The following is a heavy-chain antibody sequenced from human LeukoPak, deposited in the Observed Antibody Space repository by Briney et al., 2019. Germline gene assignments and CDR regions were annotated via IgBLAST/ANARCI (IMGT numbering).Heavy chain of an antibody. J-gene: IGHJ6*03. D-gene: IGHD3-16*01. V-gene: IGHV1-2*02. Sequence: ASVKVSCKASGYTFTAYFIHWVRQAPGRGLEWMGWINPNSGGTDFAQKFQGRITMTRDTSIRTVYMELSRLRSDDTAVYYCARDQGDYYYMDVWGTGTTVIISS. CDR1: GYTFTAYF. CDR3: ARDQGDYYYMDV. CDR2: INPNSGGT.